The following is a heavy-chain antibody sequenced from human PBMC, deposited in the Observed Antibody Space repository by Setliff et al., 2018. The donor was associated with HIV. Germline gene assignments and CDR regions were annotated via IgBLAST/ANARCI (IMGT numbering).Heavy chain of an antibody. J-gene: IGHJ6*03. CDR1: GYSFTSYW. D-gene: IGHD2-15*01. CDR3: ARHGRGYCSGGSCYSDYYHMDV. CDR2: IYPGDSDT. V-gene: IGHV5-51*01. Sequence: PGESLKISCKGSGYSFTSYWSGWVRQMPGKGLEWMGIIYPGDSDTRYSPSFQGQVTISADKSISTAYLQWSSLKASDTAMYYCARHGRGYCSGGSCYSDYYHMDVWGKGTTVTVSS.